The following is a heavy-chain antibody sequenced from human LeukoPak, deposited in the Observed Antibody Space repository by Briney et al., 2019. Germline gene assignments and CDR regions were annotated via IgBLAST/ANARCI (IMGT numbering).Heavy chain of an antibody. CDR2: INHSGST. CDR1: GGSFSGYY. D-gene: IGHD3-10*01. V-gene: IGHV4-34*01. J-gene: IGHJ4*02. Sequence: PSETLSLTCAVYGGSFSGYYWSWIRQPPGKGLEWIGEINHSGSTNYNPSLKSRVTISVDTSKNQFSLKLSSVTAADTAVYHCARGTTTIRYYYGSGSYNFDYWGQGTLVTVSS. CDR3: ARGTTTIRYYYGSGSYNFDY.